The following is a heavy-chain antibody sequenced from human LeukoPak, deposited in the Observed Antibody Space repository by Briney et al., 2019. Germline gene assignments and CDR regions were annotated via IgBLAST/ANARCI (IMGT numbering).Heavy chain of an antibody. V-gene: IGHV4-34*01. CDR3: ARGKNDVATFYYSFFFDV. D-gene: IGHD1-1*01. CDR2: IYHEGSAYFYT. Sequence: PSETLSLTCAVYGGSFSSYKWRCTWIRHPPGRGLERIGEIYHEGSAYFYTNTNPSLMNRVSLSIDKSKSQFSLRLTSLTAADTGLYFCARGKNDVATFYYSFFFDVWGKGTTVTVS. CDR1: GGSFSSYK. J-gene: IGHJ6*03.